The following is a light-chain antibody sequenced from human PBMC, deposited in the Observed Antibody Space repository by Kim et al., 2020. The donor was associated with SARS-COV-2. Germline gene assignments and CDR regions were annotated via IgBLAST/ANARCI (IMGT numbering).Light chain of an antibody. Sequence: ALDQTVRITCQGDSLRNIYPGWYQQKPGQAPVLVIYGKNNRPSGIPDRFSGSNSGNTASLTVTGAQVEDEADYYCCSWDSTANHVIFGGGTQLTVL. J-gene: IGLJ2*01. V-gene: IGLV3-19*01. CDR1: SLRNIY. CDR2: GKN. CDR3: CSWDSTANHVI.